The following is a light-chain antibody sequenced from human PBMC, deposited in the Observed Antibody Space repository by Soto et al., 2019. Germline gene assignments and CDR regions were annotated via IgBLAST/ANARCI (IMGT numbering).Light chain of an antibody. V-gene: IGLV1-40*01. CDR3: QSYDSSLSGFYV. CDR1: SSNIGAGYD. CDR2: GNT. Sequence: VLTQPPSVSGAPGQRVPISCTGSSSNIGAGYDVHWYQQLPGTAPKLLIYGNTNRPSGVPDRFSGSKSGTSASLAITGLQAEDEADYYCQSYDSSLSGFYVFGTGTRSPS. J-gene: IGLJ1*01.